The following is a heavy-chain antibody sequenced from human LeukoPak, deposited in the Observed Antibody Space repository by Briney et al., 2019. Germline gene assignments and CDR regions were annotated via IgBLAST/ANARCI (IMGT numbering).Heavy chain of an antibody. Sequence: TGGPLRLSCAASGFTFSSYGMHWVRQAPGKGLEWVAFIRYDGSNKYYADSVKGRFTISRDNSKNTLYLQMNSLRAEDTAVYYCAKRYYYGSGSYGIDYWGQGTLVTVSS. D-gene: IGHD3-10*01. CDR3: AKRYYYGSGSYGIDY. V-gene: IGHV3-30*02. CDR2: IRYDGSNK. CDR1: GFTFSSYG. J-gene: IGHJ4*02.